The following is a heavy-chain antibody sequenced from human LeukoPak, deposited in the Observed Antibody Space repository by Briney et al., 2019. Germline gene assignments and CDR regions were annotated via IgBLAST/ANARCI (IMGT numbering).Heavy chain of an antibody. Sequence: ASVKVSCKAPGYTFTSYDINWVRQATGQGLEWMGWMNPNSGNTGYAQKFQGRVTITRNTSISTAYMELSSLRSEDTAVYYCAREFGYGSGSFYYYYYYMDVWGKGTTVTVSS. V-gene: IGHV1-8*03. CDR1: GYTFTSYD. CDR2: MNPNSGNT. J-gene: IGHJ6*03. D-gene: IGHD3-10*01. CDR3: AREFGYGSGSFYYYYYYMDV.